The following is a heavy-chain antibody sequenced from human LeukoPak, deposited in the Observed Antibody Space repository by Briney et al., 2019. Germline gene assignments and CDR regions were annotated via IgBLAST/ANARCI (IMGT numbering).Heavy chain of an antibody. Sequence: SETLSLTCTVSGVSITTHYWSWLRQPPGKELEWIAYMTDSETTKNNPSLKSRITLSADTSKNQFSLSLSSVTEADTAVYFCATIKSGYPFGYFDFWGQGIQVTVSS. J-gene: IGHJ4*02. CDR1: GVSITTHY. CDR2: MTDSETT. CDR3: ATIKSGYPFGYFDF. D-gene: IGHD5-18*01. V-gene: IGHV4-59*11.